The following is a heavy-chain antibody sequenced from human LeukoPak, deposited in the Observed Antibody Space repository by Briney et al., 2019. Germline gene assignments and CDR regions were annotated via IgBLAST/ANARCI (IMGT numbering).Heavy chain of an antibody. Sequence: GGSLRLSCAASGFTFSDYYMSWVRQAPGKGLEWLSYISSSSNNILYADSVKGRFTISRDNSKNSLYLQMNSLGPEDPAVYYCARDWARRYDLDYWGQGTLVTVSS. D-gene: IGHD3-3*01. CDR3: ARDWARRYDLDY. CDR1: GFTFSDYY. V-gene: IGHV3-11*05. J-gene: IGHJ4*02. CDR2: ISSSSNNI.